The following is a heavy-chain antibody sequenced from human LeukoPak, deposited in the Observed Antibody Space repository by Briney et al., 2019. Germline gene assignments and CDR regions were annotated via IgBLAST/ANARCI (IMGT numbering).Heavy chain of an antibody. CDR3: ARDESVAGAEYFQH. CDR1: GGSISSGDYY. J-gene: IGHJ1*01. CDR2: IYYSGST. D-gene: IGHD6-19*01. V-gene: IGHV4-30-4*08. Sequence: SQTLSLTCTVSGGSISSGDYYWSWIRQPPGKGLEWIGYIYYSGSTNYNPSLKSRVTISVDKSKNQFSLKLSSVTAADTAVYYCARDESVAGAEYFQHWGQGTLATVSS.